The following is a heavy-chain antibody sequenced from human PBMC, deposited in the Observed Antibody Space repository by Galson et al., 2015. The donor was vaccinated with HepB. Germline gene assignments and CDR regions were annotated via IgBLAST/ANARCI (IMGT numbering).Heavy chain of an antibody. D-gene: IGHD3-3*01. CDR3: ARPAESGFWSGYSYYFDY. J-gene: IGHJ4*02. Sequence: QSGAEVKKPGESLKISCKGSGYSFTSYWIGWVRQMPGKGLEWMGIIYPRDSDTRYSPSFQGQVTISADKSISTAYLQWSSLKASDTAMYYCARPAESGFWSGYSYYFDYWGQGTLVTVSS. V-gene: IGHV5-51*01. CDR2: IYPRDSDT. CDR1: GYSFTSYW.